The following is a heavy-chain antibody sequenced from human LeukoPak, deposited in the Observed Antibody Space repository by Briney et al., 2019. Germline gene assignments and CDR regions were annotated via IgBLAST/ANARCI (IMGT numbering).Heavy chain of an antibody. CDR2: INHSGST. CDR1: GGSFSGYY. V-gene: IGHV4-34*01. D-gene: IGHD3-22*01. Sequence: SETLSVTCAVYGGSFSGYYWSWIRQPRGKGLEWIGEINHSGSTNYNPSLKSRVTISVDTSKNQFSLKLSSVTAADTAVYYCARLGGQISSGYQFDYWGQGTLVTVSS. J-gene: IGHJ4*02. CDR3: ARLGGQISSGYQFDY.